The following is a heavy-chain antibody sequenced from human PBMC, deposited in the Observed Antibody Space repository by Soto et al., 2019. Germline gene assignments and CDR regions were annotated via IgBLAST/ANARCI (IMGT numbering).Heavy chain of an antibody. D-gene: IGHD3-10*01. V-gene: IGHV3-23*01. CDR3: ARGDRGGSGSPASYYYSGLDV. CDR1: GFTFSSYA. Sequence: DVQLLESGGHLVQPGGSLRLSCAASGFTFSSYAMSWVRKAPGKGLEWVSSVSAGGDMTYNSDSVKGRFTISRDNSNNALFRLMNGLRIEATALYYCARGDRGGSGSPASYYYSGLDVWGQGTAVTVS. CDR2: VSAGGDMT. J-gene: IGHJ6*02.